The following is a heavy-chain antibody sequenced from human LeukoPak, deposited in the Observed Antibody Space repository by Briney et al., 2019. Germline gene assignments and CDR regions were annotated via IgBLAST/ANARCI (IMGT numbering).Heavy chain of an antibody. V-gene: IGHV3-21*01. CDR2: ISSSNNYI. CDR1: GFTFSSYS. J-gene: IGHJ5*02. D-gene: IGHD3-9*01. CDR3: ARDPRINPRAISTGYDH. Sequence: GRSLRLSCAASGFTFSSYSMDWVRQAPGKGLERVSSISSSNNYIYYADSVKGRFTISRDNAKNSLYLHMNSLRAEDTAVYYCARDPRINPRAISTGYDHWGQGTLVTVSS.